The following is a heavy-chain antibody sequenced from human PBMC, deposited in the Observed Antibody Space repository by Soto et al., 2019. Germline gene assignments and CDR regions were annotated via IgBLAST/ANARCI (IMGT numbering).Heavy chain of an antibody. CDR1: GYTFTSYG. V-gene: IGHV1-18*01. J-gene: IGHJ4*02. Sequence: ASVKVSCKASGYTFTSYGISWVRRAPGQGLECMGWISAYNGNTNYAQKLQGRVTMTTDTSTSTAYMELRSLRSDDTAVYYCASIAARSNDFDYWGQGTLVTVSS. CDR2: ISAYNGNT. CDR3: ASIAARSNDFDY. D-gene: IGHD6-6*01.